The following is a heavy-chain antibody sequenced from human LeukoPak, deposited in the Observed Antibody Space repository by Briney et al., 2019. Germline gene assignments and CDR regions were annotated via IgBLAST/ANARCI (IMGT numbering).Heavy chain of an antibody. V-gene: IGHV3-30*02. J-gene: IGHJ5*02. D-gene: IGHD1-1*01. CDR1: GFTFNNYG. Sequence: PGGSLRLSCAASGFTFNNYGLHWVRQAPGKGLEWVAFIRYDGNNKYYADSVKGRFSISRDDSKNTLYLQMNSLTAEDTAVYYCVRGWQQLGSWGRGTLVTVSS. CDR3: VRGWQQLGS. CDR2: IRYDGNNK.